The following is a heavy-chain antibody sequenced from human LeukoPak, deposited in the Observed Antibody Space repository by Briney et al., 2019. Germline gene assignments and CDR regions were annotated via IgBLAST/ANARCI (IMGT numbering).Heavy chain of an antibody. CDR2: ISAYNGHT. D-gene: IGHD6-13*01. J-gene: IGHJ6*03. V-gene: IGHV1-18*01. CDR1: GYTFTSYG. Sequence: GASVKVSCKASGYTFTSYGISWVRQAPGQGLEWVGWISAYNGHTNYAQKLQGRVTMTTDASTTTAYMELRSLRSDDTAVYYCARVATDSSSWGYYYYYMDVWGKGTTVTVSS. CDR3: ARVATDSSSWGYYYYYMDV.